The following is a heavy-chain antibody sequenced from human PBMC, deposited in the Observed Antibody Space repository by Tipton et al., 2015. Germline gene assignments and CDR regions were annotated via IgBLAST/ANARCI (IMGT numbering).Heavy chain of an antibody. CDR1: GGSFSDYY. CDR2: ISHSGNT. J-gene: IGHJ4*02. D-gene: IGHD3-9*01. V-gene: IGHV4-59*04. CDR3: ACQDYDSLTRDYQTVDY. Sequence: LRLSCTVSGGSFSDYYWGWIRQPPGKGLEWTGSISHSGNTYYNPSLKSRVTMSRDTSKNQFSLKLTSVTAADTAVYYCACQDYDSLTRDYQTVDYWGQGTLVTVSS.